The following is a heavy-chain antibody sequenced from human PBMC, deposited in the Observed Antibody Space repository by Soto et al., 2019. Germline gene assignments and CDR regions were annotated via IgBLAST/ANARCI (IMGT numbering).Heavy chain of an antibody. CDR1: GLTVSSNY. D-gene: IGHD3-16*01. J-gene: IGHJ6*02. V-gene: IGHV3-53*01. Sequence: PGGSLRLSCAVSGLTVSSNYMNWVRQAPGKGLEWVSVIYSGGSTYYADSVKGRSTISRDNSKNTLYLQMNSLRAEDTAVYYCARNRYVTYYGMDVWGQGTTVTVSS. CDR2: IYSGGST. CDR3: ARNRYVTYYGMDV.